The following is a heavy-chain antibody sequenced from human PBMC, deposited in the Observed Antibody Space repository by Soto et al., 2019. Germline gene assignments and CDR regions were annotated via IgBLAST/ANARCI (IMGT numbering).Heavy chain of an antibody. D-gene: IGHD3-10*01. J-gene: IGHJ4*02. V-gene: IGHV3-15*01. CDR1: GFTFNDSW. Sequence: PGGSPRLSCVGPGFTFNDSWMSWVRQAPGKGLEWVGQIKSKTDGGTTDYAAPLKGRFTISRDDSKKTLYLHINDLKTEDTAVYYCPTVGFGESFFFDYWGQGALVTVSS. CDR2: IKSKTDGGTT. CDR3: PTVGFGESFFFDY.